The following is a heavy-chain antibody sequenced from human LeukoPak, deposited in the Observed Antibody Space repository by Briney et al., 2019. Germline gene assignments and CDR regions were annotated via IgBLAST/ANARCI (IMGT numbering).Heavy chain of an antibody. J-gene: IGHJ4*02. CDR2: IYYTGNT. V-gene: IGHV4-39*01. D-gene: IGHD3/OR15-3a*01. CDR3: ARQTGSGLFTLP. CDR1: GVSISSSNSY. Sequence: PSETLSLTCTVSGVSISSSNSYWGWIRQPPGKGLEWIGSIYYTGNTYYNASLKSRVTISIDTSNNQISLRLISVTATDTAMYYCARQTGSGLFTLPGGQGTLVTISS.